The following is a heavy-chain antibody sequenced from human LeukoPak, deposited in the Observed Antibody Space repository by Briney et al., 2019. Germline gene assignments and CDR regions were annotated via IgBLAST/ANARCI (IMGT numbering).Heavy chain of an antibody. CDR2: IYYSGST. CDR1: GGSISSSSYY. D-gene: IGHD3-22*01. Sequence: SETLSLTCTVSGGSISSSSYYWGWMRQPPGKGREWIGSIYYSGSTYYNPSLKSRVTISVDTSKNQFSLKLSSVTAADTAVYYCARQGHYYYDSSGRFDYWGQGTLVTVSS. J-gene: IGHJ4*02. CDR3: ARQGHYYYDSSGRFDY. V-gene: IGHV4-39*01.